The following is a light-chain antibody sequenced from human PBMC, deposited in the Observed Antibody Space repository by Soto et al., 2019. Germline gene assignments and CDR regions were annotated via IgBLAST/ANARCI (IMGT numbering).Light chain of an antibody. CDR3: QQRGNWPPT. V-gene: IGKV3-11*01. Sequence: EVVLTQSPAILSLSPGERATLSCRASQSVSSYLAWYQQKPGQTPRLLIYDASNRATGIPARFSGSGSGTDFTLTISGLEPEDFAVYFCQQRGNWPPTFGPGTKVDI. CDR1: QSVSSY. CDR2: DAS. J-gene: IGKJ3*01.